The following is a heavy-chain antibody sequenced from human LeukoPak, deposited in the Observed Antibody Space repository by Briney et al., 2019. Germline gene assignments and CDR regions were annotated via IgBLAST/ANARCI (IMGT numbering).Heavy chain of an antibody. V-gene: IGHV4-39*01. CDR1: GGSISTNNYY. D-gene: IGHD4-17*01. J-gene: IGHJ4*02. Sequence: SETLSLTCTVSGGSISTNNYYWGWIRQSPGKGLEWIGSIYYSGSTYDNPSLRSRVTISVDTSKNQFSLKATSVTAADTAVYYCARLNYGDGDYWGQGTLVTVSS. CDR3: ARLNYGDGDY. CDR2: IYYSGST.